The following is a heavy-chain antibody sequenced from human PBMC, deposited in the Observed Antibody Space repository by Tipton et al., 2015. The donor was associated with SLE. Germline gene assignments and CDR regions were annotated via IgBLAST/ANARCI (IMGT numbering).Heavy chain of an antibody. D-gene: IGHD3-22*01. CDR2: IDHSGST. CDR3: AREGYYDRSGYRNFDY. J-gene: IGHJ4*02. V-gene: IGHV4-59*01. CDR1: GDSISSYY. Sequence: GLVKPSETLSLTCTVSGDSISSYYWNWIRQAPGKGLEWVGDIDHSGSTNYNPSLSGRVTISFDTSKNQFSLRLTSATAADTAVYYCAREGYYDRSGYRNFDYWGQGTLVTVSS.